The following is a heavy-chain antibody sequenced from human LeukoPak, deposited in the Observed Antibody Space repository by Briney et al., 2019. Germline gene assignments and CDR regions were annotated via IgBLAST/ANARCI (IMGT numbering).Heavy chain of an antibody. J-gene: IGHJ4*02. Sequence: SSETLSLTCSVSGGSISGSYWTWIRQPPGKGLEWIGYIYYSGSTNYNPSLKSRVTISVDTSKNQFSLKLSSVTAADTAVYYCAGRHCSGGSCCVDNWGQGTLVTVSS. D-gene: IGHD2-15*01. CDR2: IYYSGST. CDR3: AGRHCSGGSCCVDN. V-gene: IGHV4-59*01. CDR1: GGSISGSY.